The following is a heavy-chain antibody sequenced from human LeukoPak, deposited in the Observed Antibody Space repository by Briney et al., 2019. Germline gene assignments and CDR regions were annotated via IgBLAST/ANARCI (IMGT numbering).Heavy chain of an antibody. CDR2: TNPNSGGT. Sequence: AAVTVSRKPSRYTLTGYYLHGVRQAPGRGLTWMGWTNPNSGGTNYAQKFQGRVTMIRETSLRTAYIELSRLRSHGTAVYFCARRKEIFISEFDPWGQGTLVTVSS. V-gene: IGHV1-2*02. CDR3: ARRKEIFISEFDP. D-gene: IGHD3-3*01. CDR1: RYTLTGYY. J-gene: IGHJ5*02.